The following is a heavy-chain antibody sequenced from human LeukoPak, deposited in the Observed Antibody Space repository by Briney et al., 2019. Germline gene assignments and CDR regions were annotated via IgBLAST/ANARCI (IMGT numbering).Heavy chain of an antibody. CDR1: GFTFSSYW. D-gene: IGHD6-13*01. J-gene: IGHJ6*02. Sequence: GGSLRLSCAASGFTFSSYWMHWVRQAPGKGLVWVSRINSDGSSTSYADSVKGRFTISRDNAKNSLYLQMNSLRAEDTAVYYCARDGRGISAAGSPYGMDVWGQGTTVTVSS. CDR2: INSDGSST. CDR3: ARDGRGISAAGSPYGMDV. V-gene: IGHV3-74*01.